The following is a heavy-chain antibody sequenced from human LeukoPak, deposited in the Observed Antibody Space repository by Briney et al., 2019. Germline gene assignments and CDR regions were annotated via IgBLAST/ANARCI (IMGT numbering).Heavy chain of an antibody. CDR3: ARMVGSIAAAGRAFDY. CDR1: GYSFTSYW. CDR2: IYPGDSDT. Sequence: GESLKISCKGSGYSFTSYWIGWVRQMPGKGLEWMGIIYPGDSDTRYSPSFQGQVTISADKSISTAYLQWSSLKASDTAMYYCARMVGSIAAAGRAFDYWGQGTLVTVSS. V-gene: IGHV5-51*01. D-gene: IGHD6-25*01. J-gene: IGHJ4*02.